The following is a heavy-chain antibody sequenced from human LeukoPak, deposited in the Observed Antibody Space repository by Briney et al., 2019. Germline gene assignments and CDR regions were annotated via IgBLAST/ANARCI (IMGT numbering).Heavy chain of an antibody. CDR2: INAGNGNT. V-gene: IGHV1-3*03. J-gene: IGHJ4*02. CDR1: GYTFTSYA. Sequence: ASVKVSCKASGYTFTSYAMHWVRQAPGQRLEWMGWINAGNGNTKYSQEFQGRVTITRDTSASTAYMELSSLRSEDMAVYYCAKARNYGSGSEYYFDYWGQGTLVTVSS. D-gene: IGHD3-10*01. CDR3: AKARNYGSGSEYYFDY.